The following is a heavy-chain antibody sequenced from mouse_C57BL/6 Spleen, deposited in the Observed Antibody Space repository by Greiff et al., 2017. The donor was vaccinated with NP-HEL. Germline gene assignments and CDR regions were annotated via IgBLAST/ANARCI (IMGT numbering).Heavy chain of an antibody. Sequence: EVKLQQSGPELVKPGDSVKISCKASGYSFTGYFMNWVMQSHGKSLEWIGRINPYNGDTFYNQKFKGKATLTVDKSSSTAHMELRSLTSEDSAVYYCASQGLDYYYGSSYPYYFDYWGQGTTLTVSS. CDR3: ASQGLDYYYGSSYPYYFDY. J-gene: IGHJ2*01. CDR2: INPYNGDT. CDR1: GYSFTGYF. V-gene: IGHV1-20*01. D-gene: IGHD1-1*01.